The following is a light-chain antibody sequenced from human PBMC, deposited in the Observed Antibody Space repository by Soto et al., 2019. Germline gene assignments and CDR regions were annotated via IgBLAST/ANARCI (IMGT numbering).Light chain of an antibody. CDR3: CSYAGSYTWV. Sequence: QSALTQPRSVSASPGQSVTISCTGTTSDVGGYNYVSWYQQHPGQAPKLMIYDVTKRPSGVPDRFSGSKSGNTASLTLSGLQAEDEADYYCCSYAGSYTWVFGGGTKLTVL. V-gene: IGLV2-11*01. CDR1: TSDVGGYNY. CDR2: DVT. J-gene: IGLJ3*02.